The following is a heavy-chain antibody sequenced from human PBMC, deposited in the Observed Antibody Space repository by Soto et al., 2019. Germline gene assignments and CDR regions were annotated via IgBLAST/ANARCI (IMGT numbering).Heavy chain of an antibody. D-gene: IGHD5-18*01. CDR1: GFTFSNAW. J-gene: IGHJ2*01. CDR3: TTDPWIQLWFHIFKKRLPQRSTLFPYRRSSDL. Sequence: PGGSLRLSCAASGFTFSNAWMNWVRQAPGKGLEWVGRIKSKTDGGTTDYAAPVKGRFTISRDDSKNTLYLQMNSLKTEDTAVYYCTTDPWIQLWFHIFKKRLPQRSTLFPYRRSSDL. V-gene: IGHV3-15*07. CDR2: IKSKTDGGTT.